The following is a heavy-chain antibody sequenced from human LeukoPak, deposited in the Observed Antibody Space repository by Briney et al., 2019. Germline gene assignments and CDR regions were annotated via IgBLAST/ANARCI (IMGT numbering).Heavy chain of an antibody. CDR3: ARGQLVNFDY. CDR2: IRYDGSNK. D-gene: IGHD6-13*01. CDR1: GFTFSSYG. V-gene: IGHV3-30*02. J-gene: IGHJ4*02. Sequence: GGSLRLSCAASGFTFSSYGMHWVRQAPGKGLEWVAFIRYDGSNKYYADSVKGRFTISRDNAKSSLYLQMNSLRAEDTAVYYCARGQLVNFDYWGQGTLVTVSS.